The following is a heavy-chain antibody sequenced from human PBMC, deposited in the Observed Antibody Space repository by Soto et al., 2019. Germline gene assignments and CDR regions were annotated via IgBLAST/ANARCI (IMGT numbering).Heavy chain of an antibody. CDR1: GGSISSYY. Sequence: SETLSLTCTVSGGSISSYYWSWIRQPPGKGLEWIGYIYYSGSTNYNPSLKSRVTTSVDTSKNQFSLKLSSVTAADTAVYYCARWGWSEVYSGYLSGAFDIWGQGTMVTVSS. CDR3: ARWGWSEVYSGYLSGAFDI. CDR2: IYYSGST. J-gene: IGHJ3*02. V-gene: IGHV4-59*08. D-gene: IGHD5-12*01.